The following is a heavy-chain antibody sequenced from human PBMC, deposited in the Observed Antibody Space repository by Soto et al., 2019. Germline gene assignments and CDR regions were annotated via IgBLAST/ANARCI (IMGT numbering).Heavy chain of an antibody. D-gene: IGHD6-6*01. J-gene: IGHJ5*02. CDR1: GYTFTSYG. V-gene: IGHV1-18*01. CDR2: ISAYNGNT. CDR3: AGSAYNWFDP. Sequence: VASVKVACKASGYTFTSYGISWVRQAPGQGLEWMGWISAYNGNTNYAQKLQGRVTMTTDTSTSTAYMELRSLRSDDTAVYYCAGSAYNWFDPWGQGTLVTVSS.